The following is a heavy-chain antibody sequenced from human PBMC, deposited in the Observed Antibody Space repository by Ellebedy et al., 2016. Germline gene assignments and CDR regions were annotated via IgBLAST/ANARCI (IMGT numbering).Heavy chain of an antibody. Sequence: SETLSLXXTVSGGSISSYYWSWIRQPPGKGLEWIGYIYYSGSTNYNPSLKSRVTISVDTSKNQFSLKLSSVTAADTAVYYCARESAIAAGVYYYGMDVWGQGTTVTVSS. CDR1: GGSISSYY. V-gene: IGHV4-59*01. CDR3: ARESAIAAGVYYYGMDV. J-gene: IGHJ6*02. CDR2: IYYSGST. D-gene: IGHD6-13*01.